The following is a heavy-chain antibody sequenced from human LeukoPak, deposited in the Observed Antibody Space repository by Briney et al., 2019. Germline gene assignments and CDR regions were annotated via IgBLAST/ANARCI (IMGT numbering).Heavy chain of an antibody. Sequence: ASVKVSCKASGYSFTSYDINWVRQATGQGLEWVGWMNPNCGNTGYAQKFQGRITMARNTSISTAYIELSSLRSQDTAVYYCAREDYDFWNGYGDYYYYMDVWGKGTTVTVSS. CDR3: AREDYDFWNGYGDYYYYMDV. J-gene: IGHJ6*03. CDR2: MNPNCGNT. D-gene: IGHD3-3*01. V-gene: IGHV1-8*01. CDR1: GYSFTSYD.